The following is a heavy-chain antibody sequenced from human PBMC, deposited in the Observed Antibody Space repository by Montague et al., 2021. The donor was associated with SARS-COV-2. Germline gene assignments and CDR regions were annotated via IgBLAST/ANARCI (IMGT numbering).Heavy chain of an antibody. CDR2: IYYRGST. Sequence: SGTLSLTCTVSGGSISSSSYYRAWIRQPPGKGLEWIGSIYYRGSTYYNPSLKSRVFISVDTSKNQLSLTLTSVTAADTAVYYCATQEDPSGWIPGPFDFWGQGTLLSVSS. D-gene: IGHD6-19*01. J-gene: IGHJ4*02. V-gene: IGHV4-39*01. CDR1: GGSISSSSYY. CDR3: ATQEDPSGWIPGPFDF.